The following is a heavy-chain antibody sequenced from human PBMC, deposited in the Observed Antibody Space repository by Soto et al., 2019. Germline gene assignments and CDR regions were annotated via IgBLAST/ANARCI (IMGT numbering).Heavy chain of an antibody. V-gene: IGHV1-18*01. CDR3: ARWPSGSCSGGSCYCFDY. CDR2: ISAYNGNT. Sequence: QVQLVQSGAEVKKPGASVKVSCKASGYTFTSYGISWVRQAPGQGLEWMGWISAYNGNTNYAQKLQGRVAMTTDTSTSTAYMELRSLRSDDTAVYYCARWPSGSCSGGSCYCFDYWGQGTLVTVSS. J-gene: IGHJ4*02. D-gene: IGHD2-15*01. CDR1: GYTFTSYG.